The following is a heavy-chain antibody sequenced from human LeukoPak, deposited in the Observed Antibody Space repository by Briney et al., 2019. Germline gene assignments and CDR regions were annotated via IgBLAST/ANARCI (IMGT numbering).Heavy chain of an antibody. V-gene: IGHV3-7*01. CDR1: GFTFRSYW. Sequence: GGSLRLSCAASGFTFRSYWMSWVRQAPGKGLEWVANIKKDGSGKYYVDSVKGRFTISRDNAKSSLYLQMNSLRAEDTAVYYCAREWGVAIPAAALDYWGQGTLVTVSS. CDR2: IKKDGSGK. D-gene: IGHD2-2*01. J-gene: IGHJ4*02. CDR3: AREWGVAIPAAALDY.